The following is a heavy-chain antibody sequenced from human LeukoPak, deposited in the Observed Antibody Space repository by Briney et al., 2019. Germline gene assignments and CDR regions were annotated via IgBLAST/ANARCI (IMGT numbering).Heavy chain of an antibody. Sequence: GASVKVSSKASGGTLSSYAISWVRQAPGQGLEWMGGTIPIFGTANYAQKFQGRVTITADESTCTAYMELSSLRSEDAAVYYCARAHVRAFRSYYGMDVWGQGTTVTVSS. CDR1: GGTLSSYA. J-gene: IGHJ6*02. V-gene: IGHV1-69*13. CDR3: ARAHVRAFRSYYGMDV. CDR2: TIPIFGTA. D-gene: IGHD1-14*01.